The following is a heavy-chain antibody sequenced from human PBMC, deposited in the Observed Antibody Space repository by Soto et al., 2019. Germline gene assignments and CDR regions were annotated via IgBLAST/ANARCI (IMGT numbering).Heavy chain of an antibody. CDR3: ARQGRDPYYYYYYGMDV. J-gene: IGHJ6*02. V-gene: IGHV1-69*01. CDR2: IIPVFGTA. CDR1: GGTFSSYA. Sequence: QVQLVQSGAEVKKPGSSVKVSCKASGGTFSSYAISWVRQAPGQGLEWMGGIIPVFGTANYAQKFQGRVTTTADEYTSTAYMELSSLISEDTAVYYCARQGRDPYYYYYYGMDVWGPGTTVTVSS.